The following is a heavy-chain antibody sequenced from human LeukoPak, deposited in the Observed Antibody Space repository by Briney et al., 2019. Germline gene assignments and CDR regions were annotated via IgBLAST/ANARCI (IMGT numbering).Heavy chain of an antibody. CDR1: GGSISSGSYY. Sequence: KTSETLSLTCTVSGGSISSGSYYWSWIRQPAGKGLEWIGRIYTSGSTNYNPSLKSRVTISVDTSKNQFSLKLSSVTAADTAVYYCARGGNWNGLFDYWGQGTLVTVSS. CDR2: IYTSGST. D-gene: IGHD1-1*01. J-gene: IGHJ4*02. CDR3: ARGGNWNGLFDY. V-gene: IGHV4-61*02.